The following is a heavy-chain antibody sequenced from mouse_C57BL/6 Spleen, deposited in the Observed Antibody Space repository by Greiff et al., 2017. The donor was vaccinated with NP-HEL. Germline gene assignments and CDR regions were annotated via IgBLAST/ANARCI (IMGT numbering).Heavy chain of an antibody. V-gene: IGHV1-82*01. Sequence: QVQLQQSGPELVKPGASVKISCKASGYAFSSSWMNWVKQRPGKGLEWIGRIYPGDGDTNYNVKFKGKATLTADKSSSTAYMQLSSLTSKDSAVYFCARLRDYFDYWGQGTTLTVSS. J-gene: IGHJ2*01. CDR3: ARLRDYFDY. CDR1: GYAFSSSW. CDR2: IYPGDGDT. D-gene: IGHD2-12*01.